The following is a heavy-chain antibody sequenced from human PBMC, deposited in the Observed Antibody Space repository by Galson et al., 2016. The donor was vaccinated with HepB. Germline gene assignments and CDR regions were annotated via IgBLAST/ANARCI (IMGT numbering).Heavy chain of an antibody. V-gene: IGHV1-18*01. CDR2: IGGYKDDT. J-gene: IGHJ4*02. D-gene: IGHD2-8*02. CDR1: GYTFTTYG. CDR3: ARESTGLVLGDFAY. Sequence: SVKVSCKASGYTFTTYGICWVRQAPGQGLEWVGWIGGYKDDTKYAQKLQGRVTMTKDTSTSTAYMELRSLRSDDTAVYYCARESTGLVLGDFAYWGQGTLVSVSS.